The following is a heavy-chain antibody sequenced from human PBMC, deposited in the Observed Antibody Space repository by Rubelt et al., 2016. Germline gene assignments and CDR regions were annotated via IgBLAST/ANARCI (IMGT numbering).Heavy chain of an antibody. CDR2: INHSGST. J-gene: IGHJ3*02. CDR1: GGSFSGYY. D-gene: IGHD3-10*01. Sequence: QVQLQQWGAGLLKPSETLSLSCAVYGGSFSGYYWSWIRQPPGKGLEWIGEINHSGSTNYNPSLKSRVTISVDTSKNQFSLKLSSVTAADTALYDCARLGPGSTSHAFDIWGQGTMVTVSS. V-gene: IGHV4-34*01. CDR3: ARLGPGSTSHAFDI.